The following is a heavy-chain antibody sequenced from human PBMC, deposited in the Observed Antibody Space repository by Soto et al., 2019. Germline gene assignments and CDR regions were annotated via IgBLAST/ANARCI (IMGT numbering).Heavy chain of an antibody. J-gene: IGHJ6*02. CDR1: GGSISSYY. V-gene: IGHV4-59*01. CDR2: IYYSGGT. CDR3: ASGRSGYCSSTSCWGYYYYGMDV. Sequence: PSETLSLTCTVSGGSISSYYWSWIRQPPGKGLEWIGYIYYSGGTNYYPSLKSRVTISVVTSKDQFSLKLSSVTASDPAVYYCASGRSGYCSSTSCWGYYYYGMDVWGQGPTVTVSS. D-gene: IGHD2-2*03.